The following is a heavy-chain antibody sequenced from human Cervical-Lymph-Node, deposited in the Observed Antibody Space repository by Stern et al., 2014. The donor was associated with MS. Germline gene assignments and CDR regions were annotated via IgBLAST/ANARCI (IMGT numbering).Heavy chain of an antibody. CDR1: GGTFSKFS. CDR3: ALSSETSDRWYSLGYDL. V-gene: IGHV1-69*01. Sequence: VQLVQSGAEVTKPGSSVKVSCKASGGTFSKFSSSWVRQAPGKGLEWMGGILPVFGTPTYAQEFRGRVTITADVSTSTSYMELSSLRSDDTAVYYCALSSETSDRWYSLGYDLWGQGTLVTVSS. D-gene: IGHD6-13*01. CDR2: ILPVFGTP. J-gene: IGHJ5*02.